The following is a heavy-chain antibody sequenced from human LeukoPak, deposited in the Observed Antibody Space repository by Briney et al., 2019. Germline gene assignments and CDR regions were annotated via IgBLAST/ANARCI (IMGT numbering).Heavy chain of an antibody. J-gene: IGHJ4*02. D-gene: IGHD4-17*01. Sequence: SQTLSLTCTVSGGSISSGDYYWSWIRQPPGKGLEWMGYLYYSGSTYYNPSLQSRVIISVDTSKNQFSLKLTSVTAADTAVYYCARALYSMTTVTTEYWFDYWGQGTLVTVSS. CDR3: ARALYSMTTVTTEYWFDY. CDR2: LYYSGST. CDR1: GGSISSGDYY. V-gene: IGHV4-30-4*01.